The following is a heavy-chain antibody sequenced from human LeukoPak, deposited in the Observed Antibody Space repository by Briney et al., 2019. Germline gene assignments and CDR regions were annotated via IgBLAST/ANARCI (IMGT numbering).Heavy chain of an antibody. CDR3: ARDAAFYYGSGRFQH. CDR1: GFTFDTYG. CDR2: ISEDGGDK. V-gene: IGHV3-30*03. Sequence: GGSLRLSCAASGFTFDTYGLHWVRQAPGKGLQWVAVISEDGGDKTYADSVKGRFTISRDNSKKTVYLQMNSLRIEDTAVYYCARDAAFYYGSGRFQHWGQGTLVTVSS. D-gene: IGHD3-10*01. J-gene: IGHJ1*01.